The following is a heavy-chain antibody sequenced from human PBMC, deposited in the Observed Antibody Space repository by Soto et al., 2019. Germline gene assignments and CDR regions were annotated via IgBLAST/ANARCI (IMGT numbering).Heavy chain of an antibody. D-gene: IGHD2-21*01. CDR3: ARGTVALLAS. CDR2: ISYSGST. Sequence: QVQLQESGPGLVKPSQTLSLTCTVSGGSISSGNYYWSWIRQHPGKGLEWIGYISYSGSTNYKPSRQSRVTISMDTSKTQFSLKLSSVTAADTAVYYCARGTVALLASWGQGTLVTVSS. J-gene: IGHJ5*02. CDR1: GGSISSGNYY. V-gene: IGHV4-31*03.